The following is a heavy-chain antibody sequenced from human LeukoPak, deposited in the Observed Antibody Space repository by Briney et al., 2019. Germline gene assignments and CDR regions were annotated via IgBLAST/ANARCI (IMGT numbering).Heavy chain of an antibody. J-gene: IGHJ5*02. CDR1: GFTFSSYA. Sequence: GGSLRLSCAASGFTFSSYAMSWVRQAPGKGLEWVSDISGSGGSTYYADSVKGRFIISRDNSKNTLYLQMNSLRAEGTAVYYRARVPAAMRIWFDPWGQGTLVTVSS. V-gene: IGHV3-23*01. CDR3: ARVPAAMRIWFDP. D-gene: IGHD2-2*01. CDR2: ISGSGGST.